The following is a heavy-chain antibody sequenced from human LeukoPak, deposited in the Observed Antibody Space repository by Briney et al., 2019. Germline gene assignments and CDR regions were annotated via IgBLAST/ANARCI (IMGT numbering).Heavy chain of an antibody. CDR1: GGSISSGGYY. CDR2: IYYSGST. Sequence: PSETLSLTCTVSGGSISSGGYYWSWIRQHPGKGLEWIGYIYYSGSTYYNPSLKSRVTISVDTSKNQFSLKLSSVTAADTAVYYCARGGYSYGYRPYWVYWGQGTLVTVSS. CDR3: ARGGYSYGYRPYWVY. J-gene: IGHJ4*02. D-gene: IGHD5-18*01. V-gene: IGHV4-31*03.